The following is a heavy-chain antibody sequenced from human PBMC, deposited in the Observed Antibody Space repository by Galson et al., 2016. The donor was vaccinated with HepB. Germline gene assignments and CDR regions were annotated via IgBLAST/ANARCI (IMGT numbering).Heavy chain of an antibody. V-gene: IGHV1-69*04. Sequence: SCKASGGTFSSYAFSWLRQAPGQGLEWMGRSVPILGMANYAQKFQGRVTITAAKSTSTVYMELSSLRSEDTAMSYCARDAVAVAGTLHFYFYGMDVWGQGTTVTVSS. CDR1: GGTFSSYA. CDR2: SVPILGMA. D-gene: IGHD6-19*01. CDR3: ARDAVAVAGTLHFYFYGMDV. J-gene: IGHJ6*02.